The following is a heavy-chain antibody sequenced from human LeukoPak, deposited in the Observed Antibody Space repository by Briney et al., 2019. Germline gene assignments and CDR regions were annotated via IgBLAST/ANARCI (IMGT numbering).Heavy chain of an antibody. CDR3: AKLKVFGSGSWDY. J-gene: IGHJ4*02. CDR2: ISSSGSTI. CDR1: GFTFSDYS. Sequence: GGSLRLSCAASGFTFSDYSMRWIRQAPGKGLEWVSYISSSGSTIYYADSVKGRFTISRDNSKNTLYLQMNSLRVEDTATYYCAKLKVFGSGSWDYWGQGSLVTVSS. V-gene: IGHV3-11*01. D-gene: IGHD3-10*01.